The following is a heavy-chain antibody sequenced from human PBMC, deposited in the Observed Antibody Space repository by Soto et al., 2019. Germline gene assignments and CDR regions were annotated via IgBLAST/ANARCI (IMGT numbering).Heavy chain of an antibody. Sequence: GGSLRLSCAASGFTFSSYGMHWVRQAPGKGLEWVAVISYDGSNKYYADSAKGRFTISRDNSKNTLYLQMNSLRAEDTAVYYCAKVPVGATYYFDYWGQGTLVTVSS. CDR3: AKVPVGATYYFDY. CDR2: ISYDGSNK. D-gene: IGHD1-26*01. J-gene: IGHJ4*02. V-gene: IGHV3-30*18. CDR1: GFTFSSYG.